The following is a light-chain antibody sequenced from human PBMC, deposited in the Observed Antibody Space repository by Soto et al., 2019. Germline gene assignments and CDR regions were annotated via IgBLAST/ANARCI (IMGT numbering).Light chain of an antibody. CDR2: DVS. CDR3: QQYYSYSRT. Sequence: DIQMTQSPSTLSASVGDRVTITCRASQTVSSWLAWYQQKPGKAPKLLIYDVSSLESGVPSRFSGSGSGTEFTLTISSLQPDDFATCDCQQYYSYSRTFGQGTKVEVK. CDR1: QTVSSW. J-gene: IGKJ1*01. V-gene: IGKV1-5*01.